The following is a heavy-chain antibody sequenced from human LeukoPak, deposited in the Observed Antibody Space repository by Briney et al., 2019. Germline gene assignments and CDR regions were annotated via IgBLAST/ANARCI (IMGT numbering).Heavy chain of an antibody. CDR3: ARKDSSGYFPSYYYYGMDV. CDR2: MNPNSGNT. J-gene: IGHJ6*02. V-gene: IGHV1-8*01. CDR1: GHTFTSYD. Sequence: ASVKVSCKASGHTFTSYDINWVRQATGQGLEWMGWMNPNSGNTGYAQKFQGRVTMTRNTSISTAYMELSSLRSEDTAVYYCARKDSSGYFPSYYYYGMDVWGQGTTVTVSS. D-gene: IGHD3-22*01.